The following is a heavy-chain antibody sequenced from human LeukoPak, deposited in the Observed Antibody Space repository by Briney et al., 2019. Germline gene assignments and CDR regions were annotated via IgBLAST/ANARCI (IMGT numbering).Heavy chain of an antibody. D-gene: IGHD4-17*01. Sequence: PGGSLRLSCAAYGFTFSSYWMHWGRQAPGKGRVWVSRINSDVSSTSYANSAKGRFTISRDNAKNTLSRQMNSLRAADTAVYYCARGKWGLYGDYGYYYYMAVWGKGTPVTISS. CDR2: INSDVSST. J-gene: IGHJ6*03. V-gene: IGHV3-74*01. CDR3: ARGKWGLYGDYGYYYYMAV. CDR1: GFTFSSYW.